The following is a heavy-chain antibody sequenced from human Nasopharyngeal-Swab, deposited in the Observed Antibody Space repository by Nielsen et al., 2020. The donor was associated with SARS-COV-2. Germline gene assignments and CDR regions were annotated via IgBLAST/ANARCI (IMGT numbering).Heavy chain of an antibody. J-gene: IGHJ4*02. CDR3: AKVRDGYNQGFDY. CDR2: ISYDGNNK. CDR1: GFTFSSFG. V-gene: IGHV3-30*18. D-gene: IGHD5-24*01. Sequence: GESLKISCAASGFTFSSFGMHWVRQAPGKGLEWVAVISYDGNNKYYADSMKGRFTISRDNSKNTLYLQMDSLRAEDTAVYYCAKVRDGYNQGFDYWGQGTLFTVSS.